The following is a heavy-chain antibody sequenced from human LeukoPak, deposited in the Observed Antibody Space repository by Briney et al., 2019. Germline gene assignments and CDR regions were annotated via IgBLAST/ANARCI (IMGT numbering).Heavy chain of an antibody. D-gene: IGHD6-19*01. CDR2: IYYSGST. CDR1: GGSISSGGYY. CDR3: ARDERYSSGWTSYYYYYGMDV. V-gene: IGHV4-31*03. J-gene: IGHJ6*02. Sequence: SETLSLTCTVSGGSISSGGYYWSWIRQHPGKGLEWIGYIYYSGSTYYNPSLRSRVTISVDTSKNQFSLKLSSVAAADTAVYYCARDERYSSGWTSYYYYYGMDVWGQGTTVTVSS.